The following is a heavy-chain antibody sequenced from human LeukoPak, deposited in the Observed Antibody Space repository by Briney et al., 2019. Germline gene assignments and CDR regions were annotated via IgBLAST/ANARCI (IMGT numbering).Heavy chain of an antibody. D-gene: IGHD1-1*01. V-gene: IGHV4-59*01. Sequence: PSETLSLTCTVSGGSISSYYWSWIRQPPGKGLEWIGYIYYSGSTNYNPSLKSRVTISVDTSKNQFSLKLSSVTAADTAVYYCARATWDPDYYYYYYMDVWAKGPRSPSP. CDR2: IYYSGST. J-gene: IGHJ6*03. CDR1: GGSISSYY. CDR3: ARATWDPDYYYYYYMDV.